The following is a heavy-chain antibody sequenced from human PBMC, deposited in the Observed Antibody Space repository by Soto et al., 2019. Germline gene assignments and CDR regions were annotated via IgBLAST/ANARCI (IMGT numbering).Heavy chain of an antibody. J-gene: IGHJ4*02. D-gene: IGHD3-22*01. CDR3: ARGRRYYYDNTGPFYFEH. V-gene: IGHV4-59*01. CDR2: IYYNGIT. CDR1: VGSISNYY. Sequence: SETLSLTCTVSVGSISNYYWSWIRQPPGNELEWIAYIYYNGITNYNPSLKSRVTISVDTSKNQFSLTLTSVTAADTAVYYCARGRRYYYDNTGPFYFEHWGQGTLVTVSS.